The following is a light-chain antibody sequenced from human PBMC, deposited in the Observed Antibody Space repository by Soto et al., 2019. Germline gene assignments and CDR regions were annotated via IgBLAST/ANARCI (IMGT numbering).Light chain of an antibody. CDR2: AAS. V-gene: IGKV3-15*01. CDR1: QSVSSY. J-gene: IGKJ1*01. Sequence: EIQMTQSPSSLSVSLGDRATLSCRASQSVSSYLAWYQQKPGQAPRLLIYAASTMPTGIPPRFSGSGSGTVSTPTSSSQQAEDFTVYYWQQYNDSRTFGQGTKVEIK. CDR3: QQYNDSRT.